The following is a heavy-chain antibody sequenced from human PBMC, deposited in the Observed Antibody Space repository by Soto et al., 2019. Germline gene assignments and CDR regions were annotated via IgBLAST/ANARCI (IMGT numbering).Heavy chain of an antibody. J-gene: IGHJ4*01. CDR1: GYIFTNYY. D-gene: IGHD6-13*01. Sequence: QVQLVQSGAEVKKPGASVKVPCKASGYIFTNYYIHWVRQAPGQGLEWMAIINPLPTSGSTNYAQEFQGRVTVTRDTSTSTVYMELNSLRSDDTAIYYCARDLAAAAYWGHGTLVTVSS. CDR2: INPLPTSGST. V-gene: IGHV1-46*01. CDR3: ARDLAAAAY.